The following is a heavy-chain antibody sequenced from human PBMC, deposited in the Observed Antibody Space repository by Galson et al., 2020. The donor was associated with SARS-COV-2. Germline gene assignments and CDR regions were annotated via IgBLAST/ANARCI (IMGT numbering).Heavy chain of an antibody. Sequence: SETLSLTCNVSGDSITSRSSYWGWIRQPPGAGLECIVSTYYTGITYYNPSLKSRVTISGDTSRNQFSLKMRSVTAADTAVYYCVRLGSGSYGVRLCDYWGRGALVIVSS. V-gene: IGHV4-39*01. CDR2: TYYTGIT. CDR3: VRLGSGSYGVRLCDY. D-gene: IGHD6-19*01. J-gene: IGHJ4*02. CDR1: GDSITSRSSY.